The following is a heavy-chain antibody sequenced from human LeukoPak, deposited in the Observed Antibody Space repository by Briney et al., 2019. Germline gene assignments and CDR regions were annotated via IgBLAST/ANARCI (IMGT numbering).Heavy chain of an antibody. J-gene: IGHJ5*02. V-gene: IGHV4-59*01. CDR3: ARVLYYYDSSGYYIPWFDP. CDR2: IYYSGST. CDR1: GGSISSYY. D-gene: IGHD3-22*01. Sequence: PSETLSLTCTVSGGSISSYYWSWIRQPPGKGLEWIGYIYYSGSTNYNSSLKSRVTISVDTSENQFSLKLSSVTAADTAVYYCARVLYYYDSSGYYIPWFDPWGQGTLVTVSS.